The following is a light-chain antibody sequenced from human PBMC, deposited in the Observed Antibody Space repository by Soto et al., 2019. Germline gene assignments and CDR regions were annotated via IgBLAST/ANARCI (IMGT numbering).Light chain of an antibody. CDR1: QGISSY. Sequence: DIQLTQSPSFLSASVGDRVTITCRASQGISSYLACYQQKPGKAPKLLIYAASTLQSGVPSRFSGSGSGTEFTLTFSSLQPEDVATYYCQQLNSYPLTFGPGTKVDIE. CDR2: AAS. V-gene: IGKV1-9*01. CDR3: QQLNSYPLT. J-gene: IGKJ3*01.